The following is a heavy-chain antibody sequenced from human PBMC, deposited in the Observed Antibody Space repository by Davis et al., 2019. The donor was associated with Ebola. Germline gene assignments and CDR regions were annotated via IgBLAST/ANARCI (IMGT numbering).Heavy chain of an antibody. Sequence: PGGSLRLSCAASGFTFSSYAMHWVRQAPGKGLEWVAVISYDGSNKYYADSVKGRFTISRDNSKNTLYLQMNNLRAEDTAVYYCARDYCSSTSCYLDYYYGMDVWGQGTTVTVSS. J-gene: IGHJ6*02. CDR2: ISYDGSNK. V-gene: IGHV3-30-3*01. D-gene: IGHD2-2*01. CDR1: GFTFSSYA. CDR3: ARDYCSSTSCYLDYYYGMDV.